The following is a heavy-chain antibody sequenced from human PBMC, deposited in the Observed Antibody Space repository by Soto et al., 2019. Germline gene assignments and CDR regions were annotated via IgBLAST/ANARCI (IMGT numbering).Heavy chain of an antibody. CDR2: ISSSSSYI. CDR1: GFTFSSYS. D-gene: IGHD3-10*01. Sequence: EVQLVESGGGLVKPGGSLRLSCAASGFTFSSYSMNWVRQAPGKGLEWVSSISSSSSYIYYADSVKGRFTISRDNAKNSLYLQMNSLRAEDTAVYYCAREDRGSGSYTINWFDPWGQGTLVTVSS. V-gene: IGHV3-21*01. J-gene: IGHJ5*02. CDR3: AREDRGSGSYTINWFDP.